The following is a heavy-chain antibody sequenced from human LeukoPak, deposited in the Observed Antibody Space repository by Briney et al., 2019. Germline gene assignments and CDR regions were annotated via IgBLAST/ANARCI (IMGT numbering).Heavy chain of an antibody. CDR3: VREAQPGWFDP. J-gene: IGHJ5*02. CDR1: GESFSDYF. Sequence: SETLSLTCGVNGESFSDYFWTWIRQPPGKGLEWIGEINHGGSTNYNPSLKSRVTISVDKSKKQFFLKLTSVTAADTAVYYCVREAQPGWFDPWGQGTLVTVSS. V-gene: IGHV4-34*01. D-gene: IGHD2-2*01. CDR2: INHGGST.